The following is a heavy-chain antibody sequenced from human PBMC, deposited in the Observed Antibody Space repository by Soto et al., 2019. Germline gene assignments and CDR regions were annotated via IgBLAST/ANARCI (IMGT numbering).Heavy chain of an antibody. J-gene: IGHJ5*02. D-gene: IGHD1-7*01. CDR1: GYTFTSYG. Sequence: ASVQVSCKASGYTFTSYGISGVRQAPGRGLEWMGWISAYNGNTNYAQKLQGRVTMTTDTSTSTAYMELRSLRSDDTAVYYCARAPLIRYNWNYRENWFDPWGQGTLVTVSS. CDR2: ISAYNGNT. V-gene: IGHV1-18*04. CDR3: ARAPLIRYNWNYRENWFDP.